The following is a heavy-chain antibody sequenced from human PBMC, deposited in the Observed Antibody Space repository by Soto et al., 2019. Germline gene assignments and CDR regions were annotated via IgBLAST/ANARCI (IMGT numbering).Heavy chain of an antibody. CDR2: ISGSGGNT. V-gene: IGHV3-23*01. Sequence: EAQLLESGGGLVQPGGSLRVSCAASGFSFDTYAMSWVRQAPGKGLEWVSTISGSGGNTYYADSVKGRFTISRDNSKNILYLQMTSLRAEDTAPYYCAKLGMTTINRDYWGQGTQVTVSS. CDR1: GFSFDTYA. CDR3: AKLGMTTINRDY. D-gene: IGHD5-12*01. J-gene: IGHJ4*02.